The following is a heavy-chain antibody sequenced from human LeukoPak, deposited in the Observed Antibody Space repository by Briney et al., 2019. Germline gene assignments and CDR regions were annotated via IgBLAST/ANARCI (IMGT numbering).Heavy chain of an antibody. CDR1: GFTFKNYW. D-gene: IGHD2-15*01. Sequence: QPGGSLRLSCAASGFTFKNYWMHWVRQAPGKGPVWVSRINDDGISTSYADSVKGRFTISRDDAKNTLYLQMNSLRAEDTAVYYCVRGGASTWSWGQGTLVTVSS. CDR2: INDDGIST. CDR3: VRGGASTWS. V-gene: IGHV3-74*01. J-gene: IGHJ5*02.